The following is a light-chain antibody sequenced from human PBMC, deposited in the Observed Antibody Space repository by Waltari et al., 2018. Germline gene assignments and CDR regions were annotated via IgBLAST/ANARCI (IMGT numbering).Light chain of an antibody. Sequence: EILVTQSPATLSVSPGERVTLSCRASQNFGTSLAWYQQKPGQTPRLPLFGAYSRASGVPARFSGSGSGTDFTLAISSLQSEDFAVYYCQQYEDWPRHSFGGGTKVQIE. V-gene: IGKV3-15*01. CDR1: QNFGTS. CDR2: GAY. CDR3: QQYEDWPRHS. J-gene: IGKJ4*01.